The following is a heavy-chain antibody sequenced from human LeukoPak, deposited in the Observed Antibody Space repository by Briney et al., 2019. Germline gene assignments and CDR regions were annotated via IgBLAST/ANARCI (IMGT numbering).Heavy chain of an antibody. CDR2: ISSGSTYM. CDR3: GRVGGRSKAAKGDAFDI. CDR1: GFTFSSYS. J-gene: IGHJ3*02. D-gene: IGHD6-6*01. V-gene: IGHV3-21*06. Sequence: GGSLRLSCAASGFTFSSYSMNWVRQAPGKGLEWVSSISSGSTYMYYADSVKGRFTISRDNAQNSVFLQMNSLRAEDMAVYYCGRVGGRSKAAKGDAFDIWGQGTMVVVSS.